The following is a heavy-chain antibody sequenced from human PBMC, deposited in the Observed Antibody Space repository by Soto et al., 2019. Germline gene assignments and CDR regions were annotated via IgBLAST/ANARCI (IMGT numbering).Heavy chain of an antibody. Sequence: GGSLRLSCAASGFTLSDYWMSWVRQAPGKGLEWVANINQNGRDKYYVDSVKGRFTISRDNDKELLYLQMNSLRAEDTAVYYCSRETTTAVVNYGMDDWGQGTTVTVSS. CDR1: GFTLSDYW. J-gene: IGHJ6*02. V-gene: IGHV3-7*01. CDR3: SRETTTAVVNYGMDD. CDR2: INQNGRDK. D-gene: IGHD3-16*02.